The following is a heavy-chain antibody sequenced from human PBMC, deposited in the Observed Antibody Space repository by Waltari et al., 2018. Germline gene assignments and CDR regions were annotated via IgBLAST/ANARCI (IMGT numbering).Heavy chain of an antibody. J-gene: IGHJ3*02. Sequence: EVQLVESGGGLVQPGGSLRLSCAASGFTFSSYWMHWVRQAPGKGLVWVSRINSDGSSTSYADSVKGRFTISRDNAKNTLYLQMNSLRAEDTAVYYCVRDGGGCGGDCDDAFDIWGQGTMVTVSS. D-gene: IGHD2-21*01. CDR3: VRDGGGCGGDCDDAFDI. CDR2: INSDGSST. V-gene: IGHV3-74*01. CDR1: GFTFSSYW.